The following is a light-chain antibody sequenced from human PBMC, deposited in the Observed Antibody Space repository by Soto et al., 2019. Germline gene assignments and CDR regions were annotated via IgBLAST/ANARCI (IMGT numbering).Light chain of an antibody. V-gene: IGKV1-5*03. CDR1: QTISSW. CDR2: KAS. J-gene: IGKJ1*01. Sequence: DIQLTQSPSTLSGSVGDRVTITCRASQTISSWLAWYQQKTGKPPKLLIYKASTLKSGVPSRFRGSGSGTEFTLTISSLQPDDFETYYCQHYNSYSEAFGQGTKVDIK. CDR3: QHYNSYSEA.